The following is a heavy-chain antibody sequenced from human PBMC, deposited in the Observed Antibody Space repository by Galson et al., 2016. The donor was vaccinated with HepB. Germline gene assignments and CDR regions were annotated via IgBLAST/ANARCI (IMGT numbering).Heavy chain of an antibody. CDR2: ISSSVSTI. Sequence: SLRLSCAASGFTFSSFEMNWVRQAPGKGLEWVSYISSSVSTIYYADSVKGRFTISRDDAKRLLFLQMNSLRAEDTGVYYCARGWARSTYYYDNSGYDSWGQGTLVIVSS. CDR3: ARGWARSTYYYDNSGYDS. V-gene: IGHV3-48*03. D-gene: IGHD3-22*01. CDR1: GFTFSSFE. J-gene: IGHJ4*02.